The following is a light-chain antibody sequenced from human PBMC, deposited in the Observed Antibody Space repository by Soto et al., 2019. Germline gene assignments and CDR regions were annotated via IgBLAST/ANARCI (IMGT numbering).Light chain of an antibody. V-gene: IGLV1-44*01. J-gene: IGLJ2*01. Sequence: QAVVTQPPSASGTPGQRVTISCSGSSSNIGSNTVNWYRQLPGTAPKLLIYGNNQRPSGVPDRFSGSNSGTSASLAISGLQSEDETDYYCAAWDDSLNGRVFGGGTKLTVL. CDR1: SSNIGSNT. CDR3: AAWDDSLNGRV. CDR2: GNN.